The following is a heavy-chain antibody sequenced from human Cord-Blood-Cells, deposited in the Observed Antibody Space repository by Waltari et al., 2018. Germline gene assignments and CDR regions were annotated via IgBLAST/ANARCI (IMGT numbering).Heavy chain of an antibody. D-gene: IGHD3-3*01. V-gene: IGHV4-39*01. CDR3: ARLELWSSYYDY. CDR2: IYYSGRT. CDR1: GGSISSSSYY. J-gene: IGHJ4*02. Sequence: LQLQESGPGLVKPSATLSLTCTVSGGSISSSSYYWGWIRQPPGKGLEWIGRIYYSGRTYCDPSLKSGVAISVDTSRNQFCLKRSSVTAADTAVYYCARLELWSSYYDYWGQRTLVTVSS.